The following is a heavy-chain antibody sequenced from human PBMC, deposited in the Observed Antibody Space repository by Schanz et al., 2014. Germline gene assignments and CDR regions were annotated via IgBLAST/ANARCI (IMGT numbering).Heavy chain of an antibody. J-gene: IGHJ4*01. CDR3: ARGEWSTSQFDY. D-gene: IGHD2-2*01. Sequence: QVQLQQWGAGLLKPSQTLSLTCAVSGGSISSGGYSWSWIRQPPGKGLEWIGYIHKSGNTNYNPSLKGRITMSLETSKNQFSLKLSSFTAADTAVYYCARGEWSTSQFDYWGHGTLVTVSS. CDR2: IHKSGNT. CDR1: GGSISSGGYS. V-gene: IGHV4-30-4*07.